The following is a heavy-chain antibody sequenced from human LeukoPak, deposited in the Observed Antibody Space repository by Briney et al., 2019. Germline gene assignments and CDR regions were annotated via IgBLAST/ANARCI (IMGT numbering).Heavy chain of an antibody. CDR3: ARAHITMIVVVPYGMDV. V-gene: IGHV4-34*01. CDR1: GGSISSYY. J-gene: IGHJ6*02. D-gene: IGHD3-22*01. CDR2: INHSGST. Sequence: SETLSLTCTVSGGSISSYYWSWIRQPPGKGLEWIGEINHSGSTNYNPSLKSRVTISVDTSKNQFSLKLSSVTAADTAVYYCARAHITMIVVVPYGMDVWGQGTTVTVSS.